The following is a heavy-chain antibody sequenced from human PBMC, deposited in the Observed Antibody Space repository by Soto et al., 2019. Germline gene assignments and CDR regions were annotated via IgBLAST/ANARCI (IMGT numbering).Heavy chain of an antibody. J-gene: IGHJ4*02. CDR2: IKQDGSEK. D-gene: IGHD6-19*01. CDR1: GFTFSSYW. Sequence: LRLSCAASGFTFSSYWMSWVRQAPGKGLEWVANIKQDGSEKYYVDSVKGRFTISRDNAKNSLYLQMNSLRAEDTAVYYCAGGAERGLVLQYFDYWGQGTLVTVSS. CDR3: AGGAERGLVLQYFDY. V-gene: IGHV3-7*03.